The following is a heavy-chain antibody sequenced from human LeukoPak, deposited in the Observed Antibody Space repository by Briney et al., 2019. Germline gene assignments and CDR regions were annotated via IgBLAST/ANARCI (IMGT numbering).Heavy chain of an antibody. D-gene: IGHD3-22*01. J-gene: IGHJ4*02. CDR3: ARGPDYYDSSGYYWIFDY. CDR1: GGSISNYY. Sequence: PSETLSLTCTVSGGSISNYYWSWIRQPAGKGLEWIGRVYTSGSTNYNPSLKSRVTMSVDTSKNQFSLKLSSVTAADTAVYYCARGPDYYDSSGYYWIFDYWGQGTLVTVSS. V-gene: IGHV4-4*07. CDR2: VYTSGST.